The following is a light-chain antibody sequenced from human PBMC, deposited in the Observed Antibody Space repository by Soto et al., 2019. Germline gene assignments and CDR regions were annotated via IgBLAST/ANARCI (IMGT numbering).Light chain of an antibody. CDR2: DAS. CDR1: QSISSW. CDR3: QLYNSYSES. Sequence: DVQMTQSPSTXSASVGDRVTSTCRPSQSISSWLAWYLQKPGKAPTLLIYDASSLERGAPSRFGGREFGPDCTLAISRVQDDGFGTYYWQLYNSYSESFGKGNKVDSK. J-gene: IGKJ2*01. V-gene: IGKV1-5*01.